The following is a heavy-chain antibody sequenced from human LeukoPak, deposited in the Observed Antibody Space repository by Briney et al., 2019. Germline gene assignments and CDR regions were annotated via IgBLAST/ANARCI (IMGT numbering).Heavy chain of an antibody. CDR1: GGTFSSYA. J-gene: IGHJ4*02. V-gene: IGHV1-69*06. CDR2: IIPISGTA. D-gene: IGHD5-12*01. CDR3: ASGVDIVAPYDY. Sequence: GASVKVSCKASGGTFSSYAISWVRQAPGQGLEWMGGIIPISGTANYAQKFQGRVTITADKSTSTAYMELSGLRSEDTAVYYCASGVDIVAPYDYWGQGTLVTVSS.